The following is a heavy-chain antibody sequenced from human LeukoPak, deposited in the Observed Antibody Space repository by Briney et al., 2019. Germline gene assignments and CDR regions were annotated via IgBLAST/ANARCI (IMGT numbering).Heavy chain of an antibody. CDR2: MNPNSGSA. D-gene: IGHD5/OR15-5a*01. CDR3: ARETTVSTTFDL. J-gene: IGHJ2*01. V-gene: IGHV1-8*02. CDR1: GYSFTSFD. Sequence: GASVKVSCKASGYSFTSFDINWVRRATGQGLEWMGWMNPNSGSAGYAQKFQGRVIMTGNTSISTAYIELSGLRSDDTAVYYCARETTVSTTFDLWGRGTLVTVPS.